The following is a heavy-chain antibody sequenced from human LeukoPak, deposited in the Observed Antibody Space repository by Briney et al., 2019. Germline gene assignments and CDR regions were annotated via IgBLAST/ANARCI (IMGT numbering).Heavy chain of an antibody. V-gene: IGHV4-59*01. CDR1: GGSMTNYY. Sequence: PSETLSLTCTVSGGSMTNYYWTWIRQPPGKGLEWIGHIYYSGSTKYNPSLKSRVPISVDTSKNQFSLKLNSVTAADTAVYYCARGRTYYDSTGYYYWGQGTLVTVSS. CDR3: ARGRTYYDSTGYYY. D-gene: IGHD3-22*01. J-gene: IGHJ4*02. CDR2: IYYSGST.